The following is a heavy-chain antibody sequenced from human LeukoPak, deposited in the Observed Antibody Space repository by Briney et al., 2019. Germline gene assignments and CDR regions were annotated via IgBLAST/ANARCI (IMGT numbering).Heavy chain of an antibody. CDR1: GYTFTSYG. CDR3: AIKPRITIFGVAPPDY. V-gene: IGHV1-18*01. Sequence: ASVKVSCKASGYTFTSYGISWVRQAPGQGLEWMGWISAYNGNTNYAQKLQGRVTITADESTSTAYMELSSLRSEDTAVYYCAIKPRITIFGVAPPDYWGQGTLVTVSS. J-gene: IGHJ4*02. CDR2: ISAYNGNT. D-gene: IGHD3-3*01.